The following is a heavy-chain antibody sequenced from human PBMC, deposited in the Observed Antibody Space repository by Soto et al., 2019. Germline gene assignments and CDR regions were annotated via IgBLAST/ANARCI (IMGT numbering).Heavy chain of an antibody. CDR3: ARKPGTAFDV. CDR2: IYPSDSDT. CDR1: GYIFTTNW. Sequence: GESLKISCKGSGYIFTTNWIGWVRQMPGKGLEWMGIIYPSDSDTRYSPSFQGQVTISADKSISTAYLQWSSLKASDTAMYYCARKPGTAFDVWGQGTMVTVSS. J-gene: IGHJ3*01. D-gene: IGHD3-10*01. V-gene: IGHV5-51*01.